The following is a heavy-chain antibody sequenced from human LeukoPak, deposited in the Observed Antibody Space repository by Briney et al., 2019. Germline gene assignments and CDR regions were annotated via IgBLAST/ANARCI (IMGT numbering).Heavy chain of an antibody. Sequence: PGGSLRLSCAASGFTFTTYWMSWVRQAPGKGLEWVANIKQDGNEKYYVDSVKGRFTISRDNAKNSLYLQMNSLRAEDTAVYHCVREASGGTKGVSGTFDIWGQGTLVTVSS. V-gene: IGHV3-7*01. CDR1: GFTFTTYW. J-gene: IGHJ3*02. D-gene: IGHD6-13*01. CDR3: VREASGGTKGVSGTFDI. CDR2: IKQDGNEK.